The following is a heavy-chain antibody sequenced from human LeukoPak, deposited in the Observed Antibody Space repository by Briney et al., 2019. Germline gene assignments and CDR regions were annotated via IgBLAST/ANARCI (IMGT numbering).Heavy chain of an antibody. V-gene: IGHV3-30*02. J-gene: IGHJ4*02. CDR3: AKSRSGWDFDY. CDR2: MQYDGSDK. Sequence: GGSLRLSCAASGFTFSNYGMHWVRQAPGKGLEWVAFMQYDGSDKFFADSVKGRFTISRDNSKNTLYLQMNSLRAEDTAVYYCAKSRSGWDFDYWGQGTLVTVSS. D-gene: IGHD1-14*01. CDR1: GFTFSNYG.